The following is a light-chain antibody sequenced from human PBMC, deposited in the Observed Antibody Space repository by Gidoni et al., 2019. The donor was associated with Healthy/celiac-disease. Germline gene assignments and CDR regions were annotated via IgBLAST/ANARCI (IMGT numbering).Light chain of an antibody. V-gene: IGKV3-11*01. J-gene: IGKJ3*01. CDR1: QSVSSY. CDR2: DAS. Sequence: SPGERATLSCRASQSVSSYLAWYQQKPGQAPRLLIYDASNRATGIPARFSGSGSGTDFTLTISSLEPEDFAVYYCQQRSNWPPGFTFGPGTKVDIK. CDR3: QQRSNWPPGFT.